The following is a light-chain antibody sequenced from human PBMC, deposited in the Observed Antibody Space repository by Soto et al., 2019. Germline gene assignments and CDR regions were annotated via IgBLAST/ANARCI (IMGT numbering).Light chain of an antibody. CDR2: GAS. Sequence: DIQMTQSPSSLSTYVGDRVTITCRASQDIGSSLAWYQQKPGKLPNLLIYGASTLQSGVPSRFSGSGSGTYFTLTISSLRPDDVASYYCQKYNSAPFTFGPGTKVDL. J-gene: IGKJ3*01. V-gene: IGKV1-27*01. CDR3: QKYNSAPFT. CDR1: QDIGSS.